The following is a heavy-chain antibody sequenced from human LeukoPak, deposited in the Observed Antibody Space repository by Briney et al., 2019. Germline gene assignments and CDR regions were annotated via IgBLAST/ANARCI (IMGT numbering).Heavy chain of an antibody. V-gene: IGHV1-69*02. Sequence: SVKVSCKASGGTFSSYTISWVREAPGQGLEWMGRIIPILGIANYAQKFQGRVTITADISTSTAYMEPSSLRSEDTAVYYCARARNPYGDFDYWGQGTLVTVSS. D-gene: IGHD4-17*01. CDR3: ARARNPYGDFDY. CDR2: IIPILGIA. J-gene: IGHJ4*02. CDR1: GGTFSSYT.